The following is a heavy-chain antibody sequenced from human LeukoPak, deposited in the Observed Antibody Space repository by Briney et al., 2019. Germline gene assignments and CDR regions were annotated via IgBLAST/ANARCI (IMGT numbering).Heavy chain of an antibody. CDR1: GYPFSSCG. J-gene: IGHJ4*02. V-gene: IGHV1-18*01. Sequence: ASVKVSCKTFGYPFSSCGINWVRQAPGQGLEWMGWISGYNGDTNYAQKFQGRVTMTTDTSTNTAYMDPRRLRSDDTAVYYCARNWGAGHPINFDYWGQGTLVTVSS. D-gene: IGHD3-16*01. CDR2: ISGYNGDT. CDR3: ARNWGAGHPINFDY.